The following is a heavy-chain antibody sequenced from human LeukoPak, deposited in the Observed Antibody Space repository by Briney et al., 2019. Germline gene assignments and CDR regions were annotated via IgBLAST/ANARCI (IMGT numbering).Heavy chain of an antibody. J-gene: IGHJ6*03. V-gene: IGHV3-7*01. Sequence: GGSLSLSCAASGLTFSSYWMSWVRQAPGKGLEWVANMNQDGSEKGYVESVKGRFTISRDNAKNSLYLQMNSLRAEDTAVYYCARMAKYDFWKNYYMDVWGKGTTVTVSS. CDR3: ARMAKYDFWKNYYMDV. D-gene: IGHD3-3*01. CDR1: GLTFSSYW. CDR2: MNQDGSEK.